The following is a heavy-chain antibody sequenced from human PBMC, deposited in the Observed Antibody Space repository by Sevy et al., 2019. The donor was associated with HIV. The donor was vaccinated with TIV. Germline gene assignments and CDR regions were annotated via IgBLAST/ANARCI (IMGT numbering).Heavy chain of an antibody. CDR3: AREGNYGDSGDAFDI. CDR1: GFAFSSYT. CDR2: ISYDESIE. J-gene: IGHJ3*02. V-gene: IGHV3-30*14. Sequence: GGSLRLSCAASGFAFSSYTVHWVRQAPDKGLEWVALISYDESIEYYADSVRGRFTISRDTSESTLYLQMSSLRAEDTAVYYCAREGNYGDSGDAFDISGQGTLVTVSS. D-gene: IGHD4-17*01.